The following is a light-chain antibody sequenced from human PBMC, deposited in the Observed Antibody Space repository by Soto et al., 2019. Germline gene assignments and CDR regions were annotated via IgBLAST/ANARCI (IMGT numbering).Light chain of an antibody. CDR2: GAS. CDR3: QQYSNWPLT. J-gene: IGKJ4*01. Sequence: EIVMTQTPLTVSLSPRERSTLSCGASQSVTNSYLAWYQQKPGQAPRLLIFGASTRAAGIPARFSGSGSGTEFTLTISSLQSEDFAVYYCQQYSNWPLTFGGGTK. CDR1: QSVTNSY. V-gene: IGKV3-15*01.